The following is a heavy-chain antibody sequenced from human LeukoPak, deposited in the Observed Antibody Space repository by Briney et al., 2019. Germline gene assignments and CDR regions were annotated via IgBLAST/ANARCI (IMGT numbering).Heavy chain of an antibody. Sequence: SETLSLTCGVSGGSLSFYYWSWIRQSPGKGLEWIAEISQNGDSNYNLSLKSRVTISLDKSKNQVSLKLKSVTAADTAVYYCAREGDYDGGELSLNDWGQGTLVTVSS. V-gene: IGHV4-34*01. CDR1: GGSLSFYY. J-gene: IGHJ4*02. D-gene: IGHD3-16*02. CDR2: ISQNGDS. CDR3: AREGDYDGGELSLND.